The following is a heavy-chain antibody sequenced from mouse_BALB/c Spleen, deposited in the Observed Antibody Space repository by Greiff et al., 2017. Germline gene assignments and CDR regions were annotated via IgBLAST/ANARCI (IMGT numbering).Heavy chain of an antibody. V-gene: IGHV2-9*02. CDR2: IWAGGST. J-gene: IGHJ4*01. Sequence: GQLQQSGPGLVAPSQSLSITCTVSGFSLTSYGVHWVRQPPGKGLEWLGVIWAGGSTNYNSALMSRLSISKDNSKSQVFLKMNSLQTDDTAMYYCAREGTEYDYDDAMDYWGQGTSVTVSS. D-gene: IGHD2-4*01. CDR3: AREGTEYDYDDAMDY. CDR1: GFSLTSYG.